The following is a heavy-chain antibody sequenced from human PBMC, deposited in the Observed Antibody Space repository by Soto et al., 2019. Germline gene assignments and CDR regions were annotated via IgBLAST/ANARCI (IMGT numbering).Heavy chain of an antibody. V-gene: IGHV4-34*01. CDR1: GGSFSGYY. Sequence: ETLSLTCAVYGGSFSGYYWSWIRQPPGKGLEWIGEINHSGSTNYNPSLKSRVTISVDTSKNQFSLKLSSVTAADTAVYYCARGIFYCGGDCYSNSVAPFDYWGQGTLVTVSS. D-gene: IGHD2-21*02. CDR2: INHSGST. J-gene: IGHJ4*02. CDR3: ARGIFYCGGDCYSNSVAPFDY.